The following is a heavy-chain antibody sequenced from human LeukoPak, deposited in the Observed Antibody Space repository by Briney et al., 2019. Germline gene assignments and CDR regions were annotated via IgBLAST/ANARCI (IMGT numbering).Heavy chain of an antibody. CDR2: IYPGDSDT. CDR1: GYSFTSYW. Sequence: GESLKISCKGSGYSFTSYWIGWVRHMPGKGLEWMGIIYPGDSDTRYSPSFQGQVTISADKSISNAYLQWSSLKASDTAMYYCARDYYGSGSYYSRPPGLAFDIWGQGTMVTVSS. J-gene: IGHJ3*02. D-gene: IGHD3-10*01. V-gene: IGHV5-51*01. CDR3: ARDYYGSGSYYSRPPGLAFDI.